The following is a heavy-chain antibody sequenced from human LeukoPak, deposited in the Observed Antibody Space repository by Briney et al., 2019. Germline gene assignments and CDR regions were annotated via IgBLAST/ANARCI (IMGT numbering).Heavy chain of an antibody. V-gene: IGHV1-18*01. CDR2: IKTYNGNT. D-gene: IGHD5-18*01. CDR1: GYSFASYG. J-gene: IGHJ4*02. Sequence: ASVKVSCKASGYSFASYGIIWVRQAPGHGLEWMGWIKTYNGNTNYAQKFQGRVTMTEDTSTDTAYMELSSLRSEDTAVYYCATLFTAGHGDYWGQGTLVTVSS. CDR3: ATLFTAGHGDY.